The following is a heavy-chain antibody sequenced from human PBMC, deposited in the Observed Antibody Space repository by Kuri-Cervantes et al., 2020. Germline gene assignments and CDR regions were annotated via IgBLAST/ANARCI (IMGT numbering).Heavy chain of an antibody. V-gene: IGHV2-70*01. Sequence: SGPTLVKPTQTLTLTCTFSGFSLSTSGVGVGWIRQPPGKALEWLALIDWDDDKYYSTSLKTRLTISKDTSKNQVVLTMTNMDPVDTATYYCARMIVVSTSPSGYYYYMDVWGKGTTVTVSS. CDR2: IDWDDDK. CDR3: ARMIVVSTSPSGYYYYMDV. J-gene: IGHJ6*03. D-gene: IGHD2-2*01. CDR1: GFSLSTSGVG.